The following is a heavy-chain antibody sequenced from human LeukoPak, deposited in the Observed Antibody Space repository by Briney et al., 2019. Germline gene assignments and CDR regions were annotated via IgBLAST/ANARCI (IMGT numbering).Heavy chain of an antibody. CDR1: GGSISSSSYY. V-gene: IGHV4-39*07. Sequence: SETLSLTCTVSGGSISSSSYYWGWIRQPPGKGLEWIGSIYHSGSTYYNPSLKSRVTISVDTSKNQFSLKLSSVTAADTAVYYCARFSGSYPWADAFDIWGQGTMVTVSS. CDR3: ARFSGSYPWADAFDI. D-gene: IGHD1-26*01. J-gene: IGHJ3*02. CDR2: IYHSGST.